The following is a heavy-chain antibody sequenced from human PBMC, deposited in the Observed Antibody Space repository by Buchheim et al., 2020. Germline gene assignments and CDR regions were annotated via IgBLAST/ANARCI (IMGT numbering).Heavy chain of an antibody. CDR1: GFTFSSFE. D-gene: IGHD1-1*01. Sequence: EVQLVESGGGLVLPGGSLRLSCAVAGFTFSSFEMNWVRQAPGKGLEWVSYISSSGSTKYYADSVKGRFTISRENAEHPMYPQMNSLRVEDTAAYYCASLKGRTGTGYGMDVWGQGTT. V-gene: IGHV3-48*03. J-gene: IGHJ6*02. CDR2: ISSSGSTK. CDR3: ASLKGRTGTGYGMDV.